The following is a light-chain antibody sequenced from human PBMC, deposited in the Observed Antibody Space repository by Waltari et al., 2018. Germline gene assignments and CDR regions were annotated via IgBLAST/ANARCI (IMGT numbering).Light chain of an antibody. V-gene: IGKV3-11*01. CDR2: DAS. CDR1: QSVSSY. CDR3: QQRSNWPPSLT. J-gene: IGKJ4*01. Sequence: EIVLTQSPATPSLSPGARATLSCRASQSVSSYLAWYQQKPGQAPRLLIYDASNRATGIPARFSGSGSGTDFTLTISSLEPEDFAVYYCQQRSNWPPSLTFGGGTKVEIK.